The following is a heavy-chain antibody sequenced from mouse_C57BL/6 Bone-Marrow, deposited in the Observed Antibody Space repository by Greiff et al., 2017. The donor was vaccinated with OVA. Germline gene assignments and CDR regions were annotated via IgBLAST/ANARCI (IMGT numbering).Heavy chain of an antibody. CDR3: ARSSSTMVTLFDY. J-gene: IGHJ2*01. V-gene: IGHV5-16*01. CDR1: GFTFSDYY. Sequence: EVQGVESEGGLVQPGSSMKLSCTASGFTFSDYYMAWVRQVPEKGLEWVANINYDGSSTYYLDSLKSRFISRDNAKNILYLQMSSLKSEDTATYYCARSSSTMVTLFDYWGQGTTLTVSS. D-gene: IGHD2-2*01. CDR2: INYDGSST.